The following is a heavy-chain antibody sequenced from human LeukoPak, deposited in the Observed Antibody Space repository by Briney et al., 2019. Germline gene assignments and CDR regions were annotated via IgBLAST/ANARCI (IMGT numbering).Heavy chain of an antibody. Sequence: SETLSLTCTVSGGSINSGSYYWGWLRQPPGKGLERIGSIYYTGKTYYNPSLKSRATMSVDTSKNHFSLTLSSVTAVDTAVYYCAALYPPNGIYNWSFDLWGRGTLVTVSS. CDR3: AALYPPNGIYNWSFDL. V-gene: IGHV4-39*01. CDR2: IYYTGKT. CDR1: GGSINSGSYY. D-gene: IGHD3-9*01. J-gene: IGHJ2*01.